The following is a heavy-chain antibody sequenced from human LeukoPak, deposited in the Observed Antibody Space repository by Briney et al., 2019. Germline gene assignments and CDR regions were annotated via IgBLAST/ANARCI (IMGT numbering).Heavy chain of an antibody. J-gene: IGHJ4*02. CDR1: GGTFSSYA. V-gene: IGHV1-46*01. Sequence: ASVKVSCKASGGTFSSYAISWVRQAPGQGLEWMGISNPSGGSTSYAQKFQGRVTMTRDTSTSTVYMELSSLRSEDTAVYYCASAHQLWFNYWGQGTLVTVSS. D-gene: IGHD5-18*01. CDR2: SNPSGGST. CDR3: ASAHQLWFNY.